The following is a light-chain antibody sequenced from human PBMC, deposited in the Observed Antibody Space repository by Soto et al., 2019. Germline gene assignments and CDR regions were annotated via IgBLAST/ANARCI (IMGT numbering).Light chain of an antibody. Sequence: QSVLTQPPSASGTPGQRVTISCSGSSSNIGSNYVYWYQQLPGTAPKLLIYRSNQRPSGVPDRFSGSKSGTSASLAISGLRSEDEADYYCAAWDDSLSGPVFGGGTKLPVL. CDR1: SSNIGSNY. V-gene: IGLV1-47*01. CDR2: RSN. CDR3: AAWDDSLSGPV. J-gene: IGLJ2*01.